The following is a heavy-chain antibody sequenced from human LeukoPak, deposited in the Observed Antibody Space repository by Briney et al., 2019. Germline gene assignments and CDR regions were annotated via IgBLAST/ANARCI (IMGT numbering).Heavy chain of an antibody. V-gene: IGHV3-30*02. CDR3: AKALVATIHWVNIDNDY. D-gene: IGHD5-12*01. Sequence: GGSLRLSCAASGFTFSSYGMHWVRQAPGKGLEWVAFIRYDGSNKYYADSVKGRFTISRDNSKNTLYLQMNSLRAEDTAVYYCAKALVATIHWVNIDNDYWGQGTLVTVSS. CDR2: IRYDGSNK. CDR1: GFTFSSYG. J-gene: IGHJ4*02.